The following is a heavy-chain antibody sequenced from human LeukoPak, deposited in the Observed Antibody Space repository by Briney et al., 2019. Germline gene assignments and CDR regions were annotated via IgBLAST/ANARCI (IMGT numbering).Heavy chain of an antibody. CDR1: RGSTSTYY. Sequence: PSETLSLTCTVSRGSTSTYYWSWIRQPPGKGLEYIGYIYYSGRTSYNPSLKSRVTISVDTSKNQFSLRLSSVTAADTAVYYCARGQKYRSGYTVTELGSGYLDYWGQGTLVTVSS. J-gene: IGHJ4*02. D-gene: IGHD5-18*01. V-gene: IGHV4-59*01. CDR3: ARGQKYRSGYTVTELGSGYLDY. CDR2: IYYSGRT.